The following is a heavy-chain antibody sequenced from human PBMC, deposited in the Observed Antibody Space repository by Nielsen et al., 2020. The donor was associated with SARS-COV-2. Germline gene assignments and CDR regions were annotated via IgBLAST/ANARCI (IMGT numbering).Heavy chain of an antibody. CDR1: GFTFSSYG. J-gene: IGHJ4*02. CDR2: ISSSSSTI. CDR3: ARDDGSYYPVYYFDY. D-gene: IGHD1-26*01. V-gene: IGHV3-48*02. Sequence: GESLKISCAASGFTFSSYGMRWVRQAPGKGLEWVSYISSSSSTIYYADSVKGRFTISRDNAKNSLYLQMNSLRDEDTAVYYCARDDGSYYPVYYFDYWGQGTLVTVSS.